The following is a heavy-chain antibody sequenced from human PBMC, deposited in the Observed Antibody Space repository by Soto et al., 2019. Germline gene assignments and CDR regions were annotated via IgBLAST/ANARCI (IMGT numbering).Heavy chain of an antibody. CDR1: GFTFSSYA. J-gene: IGHJ5*02. CDR2: ISGSGGST. CDR3: AKDRAPNYVWGSYRYPGGEFDP. V-gene: IGHV3-23*01. Sequence: GGSLRLSCAASGFTFSSYAMSWVRQAPGKGLEWVSAISGSGGSTYYADSVKGRFTISRDNSKNTLYLQMNSLRAEDTAVYYCAKDRAPNYVWGSYRYPGGEFDPWGQGTLVTVSS. D-gene: IGHD3-16*02.